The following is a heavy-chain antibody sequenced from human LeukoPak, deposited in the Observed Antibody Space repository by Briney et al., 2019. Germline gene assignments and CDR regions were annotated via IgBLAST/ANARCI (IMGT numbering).Heavy chain of an antibody. CDR3: ARDNWNDNGMDV. CDR2: INPSGGST. V-gene: IGHV1-46*01. CDR1: GYTFTSYY. Sequence: GASVKVSCKASGYTFTSYYMHRVRQAPGQGLEWMGIINPSGGSTSYAQKFQGRVTMTRDTSTSTVYMELSSLRSEDTAVYYCARDNWNDNGMDVWGQGTTVTVSS. J-gene: IGHJ6*02. D-gene: IGHD1-1*01.